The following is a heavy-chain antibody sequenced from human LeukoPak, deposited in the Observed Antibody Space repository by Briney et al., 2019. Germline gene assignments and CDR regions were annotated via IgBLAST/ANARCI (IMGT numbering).Heavy chain of an antibody. D-gene: IGHD4-17*01. CDR3: ARLDYGDRFGY. J-gene: IGHJ4*02. Sequence: SETLSLTCTVSGGSISSNSYYWGWIRQPPGKGLEWIGSIFYSGSTYYNPSLKSRVTISVDTSKNQFSLKLSSVTAADTAVYYCARLDYGDRFGYWGQGTLVTVSS. V-gene: IGHV4-39*07. CDR2: IFYSGST. CDR1: GGSISSNSYY.